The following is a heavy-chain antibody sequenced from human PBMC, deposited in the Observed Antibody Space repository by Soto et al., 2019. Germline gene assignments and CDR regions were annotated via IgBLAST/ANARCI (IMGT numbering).Heavy chain of an antibody. V-gene: IGHV3-15*01. J-gene: IGHJ3*02. D-gene: IGHD2-15*01. CDR2: IRSKTDGGTT. CDR3: TTTRPATNVFDN. Sequence: PGGSLRLSCAASGISFSNAWMNWVRQAPGKGLEYIGRIRSKTDGGTTEYAAPVEGRFTVSRDDSKNTLYLQMSGMKTEDTAVYYCTTTRPATNVFDNWGQGTLVTVSS. CDR1: GISFSNAW.